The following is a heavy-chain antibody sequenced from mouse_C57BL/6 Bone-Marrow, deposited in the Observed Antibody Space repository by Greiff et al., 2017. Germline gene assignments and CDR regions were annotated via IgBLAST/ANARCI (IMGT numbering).Heavy chain of an antibody. J-gene: IGHJ2*01. CDR2: IDPANGDT. CDR3: TTGHYYY. Sequence: VQLKESGAELVRPGASVTLSCTASGFNIQDDYMPWVKQRPEPCLEWIGWIDPANGDTESASKFQGKATITADTSSNTAYLQLSSLTSEDTAVYCCTTGHYYYWGQGTTLTVSS. V-gene: IGHV14-4*01. CDR1: GFNIQDDY. D-gene: IGHD1-1*01.